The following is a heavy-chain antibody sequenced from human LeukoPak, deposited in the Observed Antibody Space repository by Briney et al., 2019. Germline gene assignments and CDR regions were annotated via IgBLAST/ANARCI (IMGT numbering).Heavy chain of an antibody. CDR3: ARPTATNSFDN. Sequence: GASVKVSFKASGYTFTSYYMHWARQAPGQGLEWMGIINPSGGSTYYAQKFQGRVTVTRDVSTSTVYMELSSLRSEDTAVYYCARPTATNSFDNWGQGTLVTVSS. V-gene: IGHV1-46*01. J-gene: IGHJ4*02. CDR1: GYTFTSYY. CDR2: INPSGGST. D-gene: IGHD1-26*01.